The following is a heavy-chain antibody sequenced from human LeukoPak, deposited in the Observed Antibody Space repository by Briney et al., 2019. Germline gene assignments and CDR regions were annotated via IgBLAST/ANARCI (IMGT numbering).Heavy chain of an antibody. J-gene: IGHJ4*02. CDR2: IWYDGSNK. CDR1: GFTFSSYG. CDR3: AKDRVEEQQLVGEFDY. D-gene: IGHD6-13*01. Sequence: PGRSLRLSCAASGFTFSSYGMHWVRQAPGKGLEWVAVIWYDGSNKYYADSVKGRFTISRDNSKNTLYLQMNSLRAEDTAVYYCAKDRVEEQQLVGEFDYWGQGTLVTVSS. V-gene: IGHV3-33*06.